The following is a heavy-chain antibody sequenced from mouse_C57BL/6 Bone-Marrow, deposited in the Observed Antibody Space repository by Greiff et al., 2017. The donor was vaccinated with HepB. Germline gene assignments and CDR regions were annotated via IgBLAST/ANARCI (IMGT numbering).Heavy chain of an antibody. V-gene: IGHV1-64*01. CDR1: GYTFTSYW. J-gene: IGHJ1*03. CDR3: ARWRYGCCYWYFDV. D-gene: IGHD2-14*01. Sequence: VQLQQPGAELVKPGASVKLSCKASGYTFTSYWMHWVKQRPGQGLEWIGMIHPNGGSTNYNEKFKSKATLTVDKSSSTAYMQLSSLTSEDSAVYYCARWRYGCCYWYFDVWGTGTTVTVSS. CDR2: IHPNGGST.